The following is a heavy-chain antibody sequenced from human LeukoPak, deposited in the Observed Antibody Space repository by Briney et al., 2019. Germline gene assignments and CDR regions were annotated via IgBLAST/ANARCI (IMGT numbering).Heavy chain of an antibody. CDR1: GFTFSSYG. D-gene: IGHD2-2*01. V-gene: IGHV3-33*06. J-gene: IGHJ4*02. CDR2: IWYDGSNK. Sequence: GGSLRLSCAASGFTFSSYGMHWVRQAPGKGLEWVAVIWYDGSNKYYADPVKGRFTISRDNSKNTLYLQMNSLRAEDTAVYYCAKSSAALPGYWGQGTLVTVSS. CDR3: AKSSAALPGY.